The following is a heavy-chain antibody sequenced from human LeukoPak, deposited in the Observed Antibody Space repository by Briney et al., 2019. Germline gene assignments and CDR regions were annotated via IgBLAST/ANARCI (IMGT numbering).Heavy chain of an antibody. J-gene: IGHJ3*02. V-gene: IGHV4-38-2*01. D-gene: IGHD3-10*01. Sequence: SETLSLTCAVSGYSISSGYYWGWIRQPPGKGLEWIGSIYHSGSTYYNPSLKSRVTISVDTSKNQFSLKLSSVTAADTAVYGCAGGSHYGSGIDIWGEGTMVTVSS. CDR1: GYSISSGYY. CDR3: AGGSHYGSGIDI. CDR2: IYHSGST.